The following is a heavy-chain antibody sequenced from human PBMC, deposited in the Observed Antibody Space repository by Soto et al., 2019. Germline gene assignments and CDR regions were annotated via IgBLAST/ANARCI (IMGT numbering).Heavy chain of an antibody. CDR2: INHSGST. V-gene: IGHV4-34*01. CDR1: GGSFSGYY. D-gene: IGHD2-2*01. J-gene: IGHJ5*02. Sequence: PSETLSLTCAVYGGSFSGYYWSWIRQPPGKGLEWIGEINHSGSTNYNPSLKSRVTISVDTSKNQFSLKLSSVTAADTAVYYCARGQLLRVLNWFDPWGQGTLVTVSS. CDR3: ARGQLLRVLNWFDP.